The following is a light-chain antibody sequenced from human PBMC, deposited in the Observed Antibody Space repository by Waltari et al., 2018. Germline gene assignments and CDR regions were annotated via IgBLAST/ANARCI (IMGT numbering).Light chain of an antibody. CDR2: GAS. J-gene: IGKJ1*01. Sequence: EIVMTQSPATLSVSPGERATLSCRASQSVSSNLAWYQQRPGQPPRLLIYGASTRATGIPARFSGGGSGTEFTLTISSLQSEDFAVYYCQQYNNWRTFGQGTKVEI. V-gene: IGKV3-15*01. CDR1: QSVSSN. CDR3: QQYNNWRT.